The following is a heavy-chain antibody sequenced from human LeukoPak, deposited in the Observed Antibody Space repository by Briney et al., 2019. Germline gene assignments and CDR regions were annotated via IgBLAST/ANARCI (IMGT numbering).Heavy chain of an antibody. CDR1: GFTFSSYA. CDR2: ISGSGGST. CDR3: ANLYSRGWYMFDY. V-gene: IGHV3-23*01. Sequence: GGSLRLSCAASGFTFSSYAMSWVRQAPGKGLEWVSAISGSGGSTYYADSVKGRFTISRDNSKNTLYLQMNSLRAEDTAVYYCANLYSRGWYMFDYWGQGTLVTVSS. D-gene: IGHD6-19*01. J-gene: IGHJ4*02.